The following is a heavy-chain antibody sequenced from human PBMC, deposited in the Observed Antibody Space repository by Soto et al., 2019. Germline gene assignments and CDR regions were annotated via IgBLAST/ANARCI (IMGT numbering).Heavy chain of an antibody. CDR1: GFTFDDYG. CDR3: ARDLGHNYGDYIWFDP. V-gene: IGHV3-20*01. J-gene: IGHJ5*02. CDR2: INWNGGST. D-gene: IGHD4-17*01. Sequence: EVQLVESEGGVVRPGGSLRLSCAASGFTFDDYGMSWVRQAPGKGLEWVSGINWNGGSTGYADSVKGRFTISRGNAKNSLYLQMNSLRAEDTALYHCARDLGHNYGDYIWFDPWGQGTLVTVSS.